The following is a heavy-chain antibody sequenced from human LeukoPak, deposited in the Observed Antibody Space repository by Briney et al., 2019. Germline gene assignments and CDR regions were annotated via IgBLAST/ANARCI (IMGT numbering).Heavy chain of an antibody. CDR1: AFSFSTYW. CDR3: ARERGGGYDPIDS. Sequence: GGSLRLSCAASAFSFSTYWMHWVRQVPGKGLVWVSRISPDGSSTAYADSVKGRFTISRDNAKNTLDVQMNSLRVEDTAVYYCARERGGGYDPIDSWGQGILVTVSS. D-gene: IGHD2-15*01. V-gene: IGHV3-74*01. J-gene: IGHJ4*02. CDR2: ISPDGSST.